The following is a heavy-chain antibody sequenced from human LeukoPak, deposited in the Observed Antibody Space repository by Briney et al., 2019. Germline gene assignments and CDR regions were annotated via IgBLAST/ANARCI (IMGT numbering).Heavy chain of an antibody. CDR1: GGSFSGYY. Sequence: TSETLSLTCAVYGGSFSGYYWSWIRQPPGKGLEWIGEINHSGSTNYNPSLKSRVTISVDTSKNQFSLKLSSVTAADTAVYYCASFEWAGAFDIWGQGTMVTVSS. CDR2: INHSGST. CDR3: ASFEWAGAFDI. V-gene: IGHV4-34*01. J-gene: IGHJ3*02. D-gene: IGHD3-3*01.